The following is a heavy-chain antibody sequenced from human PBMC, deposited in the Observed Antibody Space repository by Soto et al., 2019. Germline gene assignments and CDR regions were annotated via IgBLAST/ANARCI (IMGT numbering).Heavy chain of an antibody. CDR3: VKDESINWYSGHFRH. D-gene: IGHD6-13*01. CDR1: GFTFSNAW. CDR2: IKSKTDGGTT. V-gene: IGHV3-15*01. Sequence: VQLVESGGGLVIPGGSLRLSCAASGFTFSNAWLSWVRQAPGKGLEWVGRIKSKTDGGTTDYTAPVKGRFTISRDDSKNTLYLQMNSLSAEDTAFYYCVKDESINWYSGHFRHWGQGTLVTVSS. J-gene: IGHJ1*01.